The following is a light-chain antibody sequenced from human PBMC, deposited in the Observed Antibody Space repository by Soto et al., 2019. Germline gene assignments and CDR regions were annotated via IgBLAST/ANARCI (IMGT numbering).Light chain of an antibody. CDR2: DAS. CDR1: QSVSSY. Sequence: EIVLTQSPATLSLSPGERATLSCRASQSVSSYLAWYQQSPGQAPRLLIYDASNRATGIPARFSGSGSGTDFTLTISSLEPEDFAVYYCQQYGSSPRITFGQGTRLEIK. J-gene: IGKJ5*01. CDR3: QQYGSSPRIT. V-gene: IGKV3-11*01.